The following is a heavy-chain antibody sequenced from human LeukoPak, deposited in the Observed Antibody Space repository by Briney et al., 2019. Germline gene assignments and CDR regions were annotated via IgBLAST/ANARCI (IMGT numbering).Heavy chain of an antibody. Sequence: GRSLRLSCAASGFTFSSYAMHWVRQAPGKGLEWVSGIVGSGHSTYYADSVKGRFTTSRDNSKNTLYLQMNSLRVEDTAVYYCAKHHRMAARLVYFDYWGQGTLVTVSS. CDR3: AKHHRMAARLVYFDY. CDR2: IVGSGHST. J-gene: IGHJ4*02. CDR1: GFTFSSYA. V-gene: IGHV3-23*01. D-gene: IGHD6-6*01.